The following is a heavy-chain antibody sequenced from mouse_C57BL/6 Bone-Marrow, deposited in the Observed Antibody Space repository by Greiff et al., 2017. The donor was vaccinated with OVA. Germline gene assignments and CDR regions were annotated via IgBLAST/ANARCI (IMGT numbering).Heavy chain of an antibody. CDR2: IYPGSGST. Sequence: QVQLQQSGAELVKPGASVKMSCKASGYTFTSYWITWVKQRPGQGLEWIGDIYPGSGSTNYYEKFTSKDTLTVDTSSSTAYMQLSSLTAEDSAVYYCARRYYGSSWYFDVWGTGTTVTVSS. CDR1: GYTFTSYW. J-gene: IGHJ1*03. D-gene: IGHD1-1*01. CDR3: ARRYYGSSWYFDV. V-gene: IGHV1-55*01.